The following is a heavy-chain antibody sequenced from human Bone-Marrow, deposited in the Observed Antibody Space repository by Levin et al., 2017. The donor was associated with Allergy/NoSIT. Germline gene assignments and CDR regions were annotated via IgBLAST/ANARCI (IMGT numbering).Heavy chain of an antibody. CDR3: ARYTVVTSQFDY. CDR1: GGSISSYY. CDR2: IYYSGST. V-gene: IGHV4-59*01. J-gene: IGHJ4*02. Sequence: GSLRLSCTVSGGSISSYYWSWIRQPPGKGLEWIGYIYYSGSTNYNPSLKSRVTISVDTSKNQFSLKLSSVTAADTAVYYCARYTVVTSQFDYWGQGTLVTVSS. D-gene: IGHD4-23*01.